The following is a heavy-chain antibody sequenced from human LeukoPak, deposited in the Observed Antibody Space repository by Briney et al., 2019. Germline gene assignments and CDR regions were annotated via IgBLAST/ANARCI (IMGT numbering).Heavy chain of an antibody. V-gene: IGHV3-30*04. CDR1: GFTFSNYA. Sequence: GRSLRLSCGASGFTFSNYAMHWVRQAPGKGLEWVAVTSYDESNKYYADSVKGRFTISRDNSKKTLYLQMNSLRGEDTAVYYCARVVVSSSSDYFDYWGQGTLVTVSS. CDR3: ARVVVSSSSDYFDY. CDR2: TSYDESNK. D-gene: IGHD6-6*01. J-gene: IGHJ4*02.